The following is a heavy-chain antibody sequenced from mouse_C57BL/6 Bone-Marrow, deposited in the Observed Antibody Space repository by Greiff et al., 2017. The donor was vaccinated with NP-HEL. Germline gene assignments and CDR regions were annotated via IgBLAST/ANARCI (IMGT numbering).Heavy chain of an antibody. CDR3: TRGGSSGGEYYFDY. Sequence: EVQLVESGEGLVKPGGSLKLSCAASGFTFSSYAMSWVRQTPEKRLEWVAYISSGGDYIDYADTVKGRFTISRDNARNTLYLEMRRLKSEDTAMYYCTRGGSSGGEYYFDYWGQGTTLTVSS. D-gene: IGHD3-2*02. CDR2: ISSGGDYI. V-gene: IGHV5-9-1*02. J-gene: IGHJ2*01. CDR1: GFTFSSYA.